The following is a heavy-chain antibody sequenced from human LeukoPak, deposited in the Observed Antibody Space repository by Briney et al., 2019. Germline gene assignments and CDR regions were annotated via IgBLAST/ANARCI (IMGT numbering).Heavy chain of an antibody. CDR1: GFTFSSYS. Sequence: GGSLRLSCAASGFTFSSYSMNWVRQAPGKGLEWVSSISTSSSYIYSADSVKGRFTIARDNAKNSLYLQMNSLRAEDTAVYYCVRDTFSPDAFDIWGQGTMVTVSS. D-gene: IGHD3-16*01. J-gene: IGHJ3*02. CDR2: ISTSSSYI. CDR3: VRDTFSPDAFDI. V-gene: IGHV3-21*01.